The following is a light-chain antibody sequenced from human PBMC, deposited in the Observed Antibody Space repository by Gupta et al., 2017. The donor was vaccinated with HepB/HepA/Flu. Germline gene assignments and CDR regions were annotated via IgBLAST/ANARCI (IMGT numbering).Light chain of an antibody. V-gene: IGKV3-20*01. CDR3: QQYCSSLT. CDR2: GAS. Sequence: EIVLTQSPGTLSLSPGERATLSQAPRLLIYGASSRATGIPDRFSGSGSGTDFTLTSSRRETEDFAVYYGQQYCSSLTFGGGTKVEIK. J-gene: IGKJ4*01.